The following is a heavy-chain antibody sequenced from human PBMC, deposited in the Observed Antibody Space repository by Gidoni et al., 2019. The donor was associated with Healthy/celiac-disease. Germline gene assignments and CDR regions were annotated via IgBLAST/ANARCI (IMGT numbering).Heavy chain of an antibody. Sequence: SYAMSWVRQAPGKQLEWVSAISGSNGNTYYANSVKGRFTIPRDNSKSTLYMQMNSLRAEDTAVYYCAKGRGGYKSSFDYWGQGTLVTVSS. CDR2: ISGSNGNT. CDR3: AKGRGGYKSSFDY. CDR1: SYA. V-gene: IGHV3-23*01. D-gene: IGHD5-12*01. J-gene: IGHJ4*02.